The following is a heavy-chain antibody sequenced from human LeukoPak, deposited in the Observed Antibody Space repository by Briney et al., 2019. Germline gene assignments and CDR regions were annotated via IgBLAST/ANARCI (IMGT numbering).Heavy chain of an antibody. V-gene: IGHV3-13*05. J-gene: IGHJ6*04. CDR1: GFTFSSYD. CDR2: IGTAGDP. Sequence: GGSLRLSCAASGFTFSSYDMHWVRHATGKGLEWVSAIGTAGDPYYPGSVKGRFTISRENAKNSFYLQMNSLRDGDTAVYYCARADGSGSYLGSASRYYYYGMDVGGKGTTVTVSA. D-gene: IGHD3-10*01. CDR3: ARADGSGSYLGSASRYYYYGMDV.